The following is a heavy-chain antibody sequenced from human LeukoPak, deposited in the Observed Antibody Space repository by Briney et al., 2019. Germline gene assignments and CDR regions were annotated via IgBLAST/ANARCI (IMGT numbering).Heavy chain of an antibody. J-gene: IGHJ4*02. CDR3: ARGIYYLIEY. CDR2: IFHSGST. D-gene: IGHD3-10*01. CDR1: GYSISSGDY. Sequence: SGTLSLTCAVSGYSISSGDYWGWIRQSPGKGLEWIGNIFHSGSTYHNPSLKSRVTISVDTSKNEFSLKLSSVTAADTAVYYCARGIYYLIEYWGQGTLVTVSS. V-gene: IGHV4-38-2*01.